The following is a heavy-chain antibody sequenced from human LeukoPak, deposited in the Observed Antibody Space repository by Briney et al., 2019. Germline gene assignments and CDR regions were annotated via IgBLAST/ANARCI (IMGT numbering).Heavy chain of an antibody. CDR3: ARDKTVTMIEDAFDI. CDR2: IYYTGNT. D-gene: IGHD3-22*01. Sequence: SETLSLTCTVSGVSISSSYSYWGWIRQPPGRGLEWIGSIYYTGNTYYNASLKSQVSISIDTSKNQFSLKLTSVTAADTAVYYCARDKTVTMIEDAFDIWGQGTMVTVSS. CDR1: GVSISSSYSY. J-gene: IGHJ3*02. V-gene: IGHV4-39*01.